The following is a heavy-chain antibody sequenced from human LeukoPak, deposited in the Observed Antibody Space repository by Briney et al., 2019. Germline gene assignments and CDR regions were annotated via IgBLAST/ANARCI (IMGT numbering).Heavy chain of an antibody. Sequence: PGGSLRLSCAASGFTFADYGMSWVRQAPGKGLEWVSYINWNGGSTGYADSVKGRFTISRDNAENSLYLQMNSLRAEDTALYHCARTGDYYDSSGPLDYWGQGTLVTVSS. D-gene: IGHD3-22*01. J-gene: IGHJ4*02. CDR2: INWNGGST. V-gene: IGHV3-20*01. CDR1: GFTFADYG. CDR3: ARTGDYYDSSGPLDY.